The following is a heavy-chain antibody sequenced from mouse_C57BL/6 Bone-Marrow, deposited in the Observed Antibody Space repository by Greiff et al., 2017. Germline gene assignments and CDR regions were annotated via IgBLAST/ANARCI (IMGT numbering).Heavy chain of an antibody. CDR3: ARSITCYAMDY. CDR1: GYTFTSYW. J-gene: IGHJ4*01. CDR2: IYPGSGST. Sequence: QVQLQQPGAELVKPGASVKMSCKASGYTFTSYWITWVKQSPGQGLEWIGDIYPGSGSTNYNEKFKSKATLTVDTSSSTAYMQLSSLTSEDSAVYYCARSITCYAMDYWGQGTSVTVSS. D-gene: IGHD1-1*01. V-gene: IGHV1-55*01.